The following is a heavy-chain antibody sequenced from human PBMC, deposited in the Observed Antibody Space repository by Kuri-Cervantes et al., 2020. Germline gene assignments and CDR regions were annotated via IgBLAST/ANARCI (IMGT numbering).Heavy chain of an antibody. Sequence: GGSLRLSCAASGFTFSSYGMHWVRQAPGKGLEWVAVISYDGSNKYYADSVKGRFTISRDNAKNTLYLQMNSLRAEDTAVYYCARARWFRESPLAYYYMDVWGKGTTVTVSS. J-gene: IGHJ6*03. CDR3: ARARWFRESPLAYYYMDV. CDR2: ISYDGSNK. V-gene: IGHV3-30*03. CDR1: GFTFSSYG. D-gene: IGHD3-10*01.